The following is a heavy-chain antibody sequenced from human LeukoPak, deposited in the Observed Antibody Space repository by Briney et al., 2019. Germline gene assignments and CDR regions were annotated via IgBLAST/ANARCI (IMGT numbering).Heavy chain of an antibody. Sequence: SETLSLTCAVYGGSFSGYYWSWIRQPPGKGLEWIGEINHSGSTNYNPSLKSRVTISVDTSKNQFSLKLSSVTAADTAVYYCARAGRLTFDIWGQGTTVTVSS. J-gene: IGHJ3*02. CDR1: GGSFSGYY. D-gene: IGHD6-25*01. CDR2: INHSGST. CDR3: ARAGRLTFDI. V-gene: IGHV4-34*01.